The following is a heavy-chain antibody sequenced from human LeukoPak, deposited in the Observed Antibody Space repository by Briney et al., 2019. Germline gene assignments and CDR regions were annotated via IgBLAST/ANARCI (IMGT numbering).Heavy chain of an antibody. D-gene: IGHD3-3*01. J-gene: IGHJ4*02. CDR1: GYSISSGYY. CDR2: IYHSGST. Sequence: SETLSLTCAVSGYSISSGYYWGWIRRPPGKGLEWIGSIYHSGSTYYNPSLKSRVTISVDTSKNQFSLKLSSVTAADTAVYYRARHARFLEWFDTPFDYWGQGTLVTVSS. V-gene: IGHV4-38-2*01. CDR3: ARHARFLEWFDTPFDY.